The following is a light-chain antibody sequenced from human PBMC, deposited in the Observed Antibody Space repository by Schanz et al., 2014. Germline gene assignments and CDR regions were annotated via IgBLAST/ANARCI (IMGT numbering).Light chain of an antibody. V-gene: IGLV1-47*01. CDR3: AAWDDSLSGRV. CDR2: RNN. CDR1: SSNIGSNT. J-gene: IGLJ3*02. Sequence: QSVLTQPPSASETPGQRVTVSCSGSSSNIGSNTVNWYQQLPGTAPKLLIYRNNQRPSGVPDRFSGSKSGTSASLAISGLRSEDEADYYCAAWDDSLSGRVFGGGTKLTVL.